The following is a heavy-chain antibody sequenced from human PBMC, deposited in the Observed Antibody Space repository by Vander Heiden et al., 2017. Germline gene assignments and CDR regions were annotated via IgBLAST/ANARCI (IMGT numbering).Heavy chain of an antibody. CDR3: ARKMGISPSGAFDY. D-gene: IGHD6-13*01. V-gene: IGHV3-13*01. Sequence: EVQLVESGGGLVLPGHSLRLSCAASGFSISSYNMHWVRQVKGKGLEWVSALHSTGDTYYADSVKGRFTISRENAKNSLDLQMNSLRVGDTAMYYCARKMGISPSGAFDYWGQGALVTVSS. CDR2: LHSTGDT. CDR1: GFSISSYN. J-gene: IGHJ4*02.